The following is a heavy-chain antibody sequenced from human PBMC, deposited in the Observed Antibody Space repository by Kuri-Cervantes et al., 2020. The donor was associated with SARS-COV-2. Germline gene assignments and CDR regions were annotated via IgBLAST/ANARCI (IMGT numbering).Heavy chain of an antibody. CDR2: ISDWSLNI. CDR3: TSDRRRYSGDTSHFYMDV. Sequence: GESLKISCAASGFTFRSSHMNWVRQAPGKGLEWISSISDWSLNIYYADSVKGRFNISRDNAKNSLFLQMNSLRVEDTAVYYCTSDRRRYSGDTSHFYMDVWGTGTTVTVSS. V-gene: IGHV3-48*01. J-gene: IGHJ6*03. D-gene: IGHD5-12*01. CDR1: GFTFRSSH.